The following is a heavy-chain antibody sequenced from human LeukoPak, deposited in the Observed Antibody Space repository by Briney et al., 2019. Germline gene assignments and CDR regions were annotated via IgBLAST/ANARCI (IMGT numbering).Heavy chain of an antibody. V-gene: IGHV4-39*01. CDR1: VGSISSSSYY. CDR3: ASGTPSYYDFWSGYNPFDY. D-gene: IGHD3-3*01. Sequence: SETLSLTCTVSVGSISSSSYYWGWIRQPPGKGLQWIGSIYYSGSTYYNPSLKSRVTISVDTSKNQFSLKLSSVTAADTAVYYCASGTPSYYDFWSGYNPFDYWGQGTLVTVSS. CDR2: IYYSGST. J-gene: IGHJ4*02.